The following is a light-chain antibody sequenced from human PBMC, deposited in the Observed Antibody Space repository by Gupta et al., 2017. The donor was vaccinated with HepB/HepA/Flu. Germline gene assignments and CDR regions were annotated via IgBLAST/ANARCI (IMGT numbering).Light chain of an antibody. Sequence: EIVSTHSPGTLSLSPGERATLSCRVSQSVSDNYLAWYQQKPGQAPRLLNYSATSRATGIPDRISGSGSGTEFILTSSRLEPEDFAVYYCQQDGSSPQTFGQGTKVEIK. CDR1: QSVSDNY. J-gene: IGKJ1*01. CDR2: SAT. V-gene: IGKV3-20*01. CDR3: QQDGSSPQT.